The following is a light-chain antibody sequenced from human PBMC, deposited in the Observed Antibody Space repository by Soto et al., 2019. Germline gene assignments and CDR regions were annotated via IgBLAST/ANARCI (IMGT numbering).Light chain of an antibody. CDR3: CSYAGTYTL. V-gene: IGLV2-11*01. CDR2: DVS. J-gene: IGLJ2*01. Sequence: QSVLTQPRSVSGSPGQSVTISCTGTSSDVGGYNYVSWYQQHPGKAPKLMIYDVSKRPSGVPDRFSGSKSGNTASLTISGLQAEDEDDYYCCSYAGTYTLFGGGTKLTVL. CDR1: SSDVGGYNY.